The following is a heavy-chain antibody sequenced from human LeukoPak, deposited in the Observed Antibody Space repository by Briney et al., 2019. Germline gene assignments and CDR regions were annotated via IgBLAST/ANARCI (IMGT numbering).Heavy chain of an antibody. CDR3: ARDPVGGSTIFDY. Sequence: SETLSLTCTVSGGSISGSSYYWGWIRQPPGKGLEWIGSIYYSGNTYYNPSLKSRVTISVDTSKNQFSLKLNSVTATDTAVYYCARDPVGGSTIFDYWGQGTLVTVSS. V-gene: IGHV4-39*02. CDR1: GGSISGSSYY. D-gene: IGHD1-26*01. CDR2: IYYSGNT. J-gene: IGHJ4*02.